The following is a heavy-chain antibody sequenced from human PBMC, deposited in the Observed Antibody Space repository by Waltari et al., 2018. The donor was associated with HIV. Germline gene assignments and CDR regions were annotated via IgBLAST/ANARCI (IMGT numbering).Heavy chain of an antibody. Sequence: QVQLVQSGAEVKKPGASVKVSCKVSGYTLTELSMHWVRQAPGKGLEWMGGFDPEDGETIYAQKFQGRVTMTAETSTDTAYMELSSLRSEDTAVYYCATRTYYYDSSGYPDAFDIWGQGTMVTVSS. D-gene: IGHD3-22*01. CDR2: FDPEDGET. J-gene: IGHJ3*02. V-gene: IGHV1-24*01. CDR3: ATRTYYYDSSGYPDAFDI. CDR1: GYTLTELS.